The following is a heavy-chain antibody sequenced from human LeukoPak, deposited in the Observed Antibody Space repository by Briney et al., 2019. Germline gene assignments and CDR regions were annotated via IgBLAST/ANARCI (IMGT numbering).Heavy chain of an antibody. CDR3: AKAPGIAETR. CDR1: GFSFSTYP. V-gene: IGHV3-23*01. CDR2: TSGSGDST. Sequence: GGSLRLSCAASGFSFSTYPMSWVRQAPGKGLEWVSGTSGSGDSTYYADSVKGRFTISRDNSKNTLYLQMSSLRAEDTALYYCAKAPGIAETRWGQGTMVTVSS. J-gene: IGHJ3*01. D-gene: IGHD6-13*01.